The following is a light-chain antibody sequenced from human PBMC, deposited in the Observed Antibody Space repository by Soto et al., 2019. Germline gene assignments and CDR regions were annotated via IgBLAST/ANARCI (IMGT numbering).Light chain of an antibody. Sequence: DIQMTQSPSTLSASVGDRVTITCRASQSISSWLAWYQQKPGKAPKLLIYKASSLESGVPSRFSGSRSGPEFTVNISSLQPDDFGTYYCQQYNSYSQTFGQGTQLEIK. CDR3: QQYNSYSQT. CDR1: QSISSW. V-gene: IGKV1-5*03. J-gene: IGKJ2*01. CDR2: KAS.